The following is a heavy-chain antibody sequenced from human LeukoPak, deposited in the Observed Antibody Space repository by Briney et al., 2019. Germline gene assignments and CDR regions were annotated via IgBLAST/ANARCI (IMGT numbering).Heavy chain of an antibody. CDR3: TTDPPIAAAPD. V-gene: IGHV3-15*01. J-gene: IGHJ4*02. Sequence: PGGSLRLSCAASGFSLSDAWMTWVRQAPGKGLEWVGRIRTETDGGTTDYASPVKGRFTISRDDSTTTLHLQMNSLKVEDTAVYYGTTDPPIAAAPDWGQGTLVTVSS. D-gene: IGHD6-25*01. CDR1: GFSLSDAW. CDR2: IRTETDGGTT.